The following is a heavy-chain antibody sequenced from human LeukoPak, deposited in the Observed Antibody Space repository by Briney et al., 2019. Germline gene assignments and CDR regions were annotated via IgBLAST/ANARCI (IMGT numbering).Heavy chain of an antibody. CDR2: FYYSGST. D-gene: IGHD4-17*01. J-gene: IGHJ4*02. CDR1: GGSISSSSYY. CDR3: ARLPLVTTNPDY. V-gene: IGHV4-39*01. Sequence: SETLSLTCTVSGGSISSSSYYWGWIRQPPGKGLEWIGSFYYSGSTYYNPSLKSRVTISVDTSRNQFSLKLISVTDADTAVYYCARLPLVTTNPDYWGQGTLVTVSS.